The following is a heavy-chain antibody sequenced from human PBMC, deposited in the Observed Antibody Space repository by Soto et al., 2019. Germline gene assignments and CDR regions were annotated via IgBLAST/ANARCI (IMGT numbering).Heavy chain of an antibody. CDR3: AKGSYSGVYSDFDY. Sequence: GGSLRLSCAASGFTFSSYDVHWVRQAPGKGLEWVAIISYDGSNKYYADSVKGRFTLSRDNSKNTLYLQMNSLRAGDTAVYYCAKGSYSGVYSDFDYWGQGTLVTVSS. CDR1: GFTFSSYD. CDR2: ISYDGSNK. D-gene: IGHD1-26*01. V-gene: IGHV3-30*18. J-gene: IGHJ4*02.